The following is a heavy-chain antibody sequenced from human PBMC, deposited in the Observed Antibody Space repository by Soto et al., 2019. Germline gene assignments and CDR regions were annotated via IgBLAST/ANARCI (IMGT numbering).Heavy chain of an antibody. Sequence: QLQLQESGSGLVKPSQTLSLTCAVSGGSISSGDYSWSWIRPPPGKGLEWIGYIYLSGSTYYNPYLKGRFTISVDRSKNQFSLKMSSVTAADTAVYYCARGAPVVNDYWGQGTLVTVSS. V-gene: IGHV4-30-2*01. CDR2: IYLSGST. CDR1: GGSISSGDYS. D-gene: IGHD3-22*01. CDR3: ARGAPVVNDY. J-gene: IGHJ4*02.